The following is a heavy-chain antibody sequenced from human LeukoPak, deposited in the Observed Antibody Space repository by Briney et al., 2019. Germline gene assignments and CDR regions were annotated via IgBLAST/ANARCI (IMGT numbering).Heavy chain of an antibody. J-gene: IGHJ3*02. D-gene: IGHD4-17*01. CDR2: ISSSSSYI. CDR1: GFTFSSYS. CDR3: AKAGTPRATVTTSAFDI. V-gene: IGHV3-21*04. Sequence: GGSLRLSCAASGFTFSSYSMNWVRQAPGKGLEWVSSISSSSSYIYYADSVKGRFTISRDNAKNSLYLQMNSLRAEDMALYYCAKAGTPRATVTTSAFDIWGQGTMVTVSS.